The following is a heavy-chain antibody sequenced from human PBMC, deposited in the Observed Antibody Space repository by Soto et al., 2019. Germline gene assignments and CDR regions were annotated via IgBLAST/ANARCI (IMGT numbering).Heavy chain of an antibody. J-gene: IGHJ5*02. Sequence: SETLSLTCTVSSGSISSYYWSWIRQPPGKGLEWIGYIHYTGNTNSNPSLKGRVTLSIDPSWNQFSLKLRSVTAADTAVYYSAAGDYLTGFSYREIKWFDPWGQGTLVTVSS. CDR2: IHYTGNT. D-gene: IGHD3-9*01. CDR1: SGSISSYY. V-gene: IGHV4-59*01. CDR3: AAGDYLTGFSYREIKWFDP.